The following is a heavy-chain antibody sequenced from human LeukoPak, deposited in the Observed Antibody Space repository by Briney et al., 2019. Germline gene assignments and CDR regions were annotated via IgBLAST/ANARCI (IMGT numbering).Heavy chain of an antibody. CDR3: ASPSSGQSFDI. D-gene: IGHD6-19*01. J-gene: IGHJ3*02. Sequence: SGGSLRLSCAASGFTFSYYWMHWVRQAPGKGLVWVSRINSDGSSASYADSVKGRFTISRDNAKNTLYLQMNSLRAEDTAVYYCASPSSGQSFDIWGQGTMVTVSS. V-gene: IGHV3-74*01. CDR1: GFTFSYYW. CDR2: INSDGSSA.